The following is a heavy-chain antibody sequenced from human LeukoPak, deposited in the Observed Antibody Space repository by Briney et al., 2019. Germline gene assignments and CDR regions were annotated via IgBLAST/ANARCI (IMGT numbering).Heavy chain of an antibody. J-gene: IGHJ6*03. CDR1: DDSITLYY. CDR3: ARGRVSSSTWYSTYYYYFYMDV. CDR2: VDHTGST. V-gene: IGHV4-59*01. Sequence: PSETLSLTCTVSDDSITLYYWTWIRQPPGKGLEWIGYVDHTGSTNFNPSLNGRVSISRDTSKNLFSLRLRSVTAADTAVYFCARGRVSSSTWYSTYYYYFYMDVWGKGTTVTVSS. D-gene: IGHD1-1*01.